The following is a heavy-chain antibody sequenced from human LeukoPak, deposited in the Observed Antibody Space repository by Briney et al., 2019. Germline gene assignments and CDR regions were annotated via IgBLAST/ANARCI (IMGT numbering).Heavy chain of an antibody. CDR3: AREARYYDSSGYYYPDY. CDR2: IYSGGST. D-gene: IGHD3-22*01. Sequence: GGSLILSCAASGFTVSSNYMSWVRQAPGKGLEWVSVIYSGGSTYYEDSVKGRFTITRDNSKNTLYLQMNSPRAEDTAVYYCAREARYYDSSGYYYPDYWGQGTLVTVSS. CDR1: GFTVSSNY. J-gene: IGHJ4*02. V-gene: IGHV3-53*01.